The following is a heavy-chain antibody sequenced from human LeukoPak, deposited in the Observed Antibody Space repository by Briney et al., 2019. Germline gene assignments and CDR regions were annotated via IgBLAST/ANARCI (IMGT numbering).Heavy chain of an antibody. CDR3: ARGYTSGWKYFDD. CDR1: GGSISSYY. V-gene: IGHV4-59*08. CDR2: IYYSGST. J-gene: IGHJ4*02. Sequence: SETLSLTCTVSGGSISSYYWSWIRQPPGKGLEWIGYIYYSGSTNYNPSLKSRVTISVDTSKNQFSLKLSSVTAADTAVYYCARGYTSGWKYFDDWGQGTLITVSS. D-gene: IGHD6-19*01.